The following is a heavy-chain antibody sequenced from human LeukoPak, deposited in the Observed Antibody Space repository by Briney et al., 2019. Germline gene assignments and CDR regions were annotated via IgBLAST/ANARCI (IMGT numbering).Heavy chain of an antibody. CDR2: IYSGGST. CDR3: ARGNWNYHYYFDY. Sequence: GGSLRLSCAASGFTFSRRTMNWVRQAPGKGLEWVSVIYSGGSTYYADSVKGRFTISRDNSKNTLYLQMNSLRAEDTAVYYCARGNWNYHYYFDYWGQGTLVTVSS. J-gene: IGHJ4*02. CDR1: GFTFSRRT. V-gene: IGHV3-66*02. D-gene: IGHD1-7*01.